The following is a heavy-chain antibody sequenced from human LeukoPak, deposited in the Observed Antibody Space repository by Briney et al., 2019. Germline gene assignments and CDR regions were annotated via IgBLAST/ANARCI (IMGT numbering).Heavy chain of an antibody. CDR3: VRDQGASYSRSWFDY. V-gene: IGHV4-59*01. Sequence: PSETLSLTCTVSGGSIRSYQWSWIRQPPGKGLEWIGYIYYSGSTNYNPSLKSRVTISVDTTKNQFSLRLTSMTAADTAVYYCVRDQGASYSRSWFDYWGQGTLVTVSS. D-gene: IGHD6-13*01. CDR1: GGSIRSYQ. J-gene: IGHJ4*02. CDR2: IYYSGST.